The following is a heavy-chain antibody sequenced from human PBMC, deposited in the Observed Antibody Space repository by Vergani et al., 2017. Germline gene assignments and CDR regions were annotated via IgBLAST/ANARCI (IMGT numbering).Heavy chain of an antibody. J-gene: IGHJ6*02. V-gene: IGHV4-59*12. CDR1: GGSISSYY. CDR3: ARENVVVVAASSDTAMPHYYYYGMDV. Sequence: QVQLQESGPGLVKPSETLSLTCTVSGGSISSYYWSWIRQPPGKGLEWIGEINHSGSTNYNPSLNSRVTISVDTSKNQFSLKLSTVTAADTAVYYCARENVVVVAASSDTAMPHYYYYGMDVWGQGTTVTVSS. CDR2: INHSGST. D-gene: IGHD2-15*01.